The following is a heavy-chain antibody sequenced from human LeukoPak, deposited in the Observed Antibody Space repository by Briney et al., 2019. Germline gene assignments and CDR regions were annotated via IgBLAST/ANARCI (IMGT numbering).Heavy chain of an antibody. V-gene: IGHV5-51*01. D-gene: IGHD3-22*01. CDR3: ARPDSSGYYYFDY. J-gene: IGHJ4*02. CDR1: GYSFTSYW. Sequence: GEALKISCKGSGYSFTSYWIGWVRQMPGKGLEWMGIIYPGGSDTRYSPSFQGQVTISADKSISTASLQWSSLKASDTAMYYCARPDSSGYYYFDYWGQGTLVTVSS. CDR2: IYPGGSDT.